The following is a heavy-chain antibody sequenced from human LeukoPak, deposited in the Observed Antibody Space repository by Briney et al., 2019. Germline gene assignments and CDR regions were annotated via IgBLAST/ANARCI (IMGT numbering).Heavy chain of an antibody. D-gene: IGHD3-10*01. CDR1: GGSISSYY. J-gene: IGHJ6*03. CDR3: ARVGSNYYYYYMDV. CDR2: IYTSGST. Sequence: SSETLSLTCTVSGGSISSYYWSWIRQPAGKGLEWIGRIYTSGSTSYNPSLKSRVTMSVDTSKNQFSLKLSSVTAADTAVYYCARVGSNYYYYYMDVWGKGTTVTVSS. V-gene: IGHV4-4*07.